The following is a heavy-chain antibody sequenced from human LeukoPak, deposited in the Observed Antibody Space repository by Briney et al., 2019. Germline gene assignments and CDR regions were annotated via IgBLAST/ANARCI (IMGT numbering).Heavy chain of an antibody. CDR2: IYSGGST. J-gene: IGHJ2*01. CDR3: AKGPHDRGYWYFDL. Sequence: PGGSLRLSCAASGFTVSSNYMSWVRQAPGKGLEWVSVIYSGGSTYYADSVKGRFTISRDNSKNTLYLQMSSLRAEDTAVYYCAKGPHDRGYWYFDLWGRGTLVTVSS. CDR1: GFTVSSNY. V-gene: IGHV3-53*01.